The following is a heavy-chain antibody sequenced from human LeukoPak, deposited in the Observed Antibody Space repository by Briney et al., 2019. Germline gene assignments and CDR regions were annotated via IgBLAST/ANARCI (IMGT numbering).Heavy chain of an antibody. V-gene: IGHV3-7*01. J-gene: IGHJ6*03. CDR1: GFTFSSYA. Sequence: GGSLRLSCAASGFTFSSYAMSWVRQAPGKGLEWVANIKQDGSEKYYVDSVKGRFTISRDNAKNSLYLQMNSLRAEDTAVYYCASDSPRAGNYYYYYMDVWGKGTTVTISS. CDR2: IKQDGSEK. D-gene: IGHD6-19*01. CDR3: ASDSPRAGNYYYYYMDV.